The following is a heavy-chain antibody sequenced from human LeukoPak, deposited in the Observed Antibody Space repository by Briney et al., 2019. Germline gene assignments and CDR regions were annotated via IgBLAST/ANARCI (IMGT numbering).Heavy chain of an antibody. D-gene: IGHD5-18*01. CDR2: INPSGGST. CDR3: ARDRGYSYGPPYYYYYMDV. Sequence: ASVKVSCKATGYTFTSYYMHWVRQAPGQGLEWMGIINPSGGSTSYAQKFQGRVTMTRDTSTSTVYMELSSLRSEDTAVYYCARDRGYSYGPPYYYYYMDVWGKGTTVTISS. J-gene: IGHJ6*03. CDR1: GYTFTSYY. V-gene: IGHV1-46*01.